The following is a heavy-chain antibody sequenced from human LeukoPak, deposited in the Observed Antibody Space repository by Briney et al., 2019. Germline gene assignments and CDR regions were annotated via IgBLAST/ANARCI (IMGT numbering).Heavy chain of an antibody. D-gene: IGHD6-13*01. Sequence: PGGSLRLSCAASGFTFGTFAMTWVRQAPGKGPEWVSSITNSGSSTYYADSVRGRFTISRDNSKNTLYLQMCGLRAEDTAVYFCAKYIFSSTPYFDYWGKGTLVTVSS. CDR2: ITNSGSST. J-gene: IGHJ4*02. CDR1: GFTFGTFA. CDR3: AKYIFSSTPYFDY. V-gene: IGHV3-23*01.